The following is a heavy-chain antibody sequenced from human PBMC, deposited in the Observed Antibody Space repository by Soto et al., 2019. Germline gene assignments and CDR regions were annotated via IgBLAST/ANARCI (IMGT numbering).Heavy chain of an antibody. D-gene: IGHD2-8*02. J-gene: IGHJ4*02. Sequence: PGESLKISCRGSGYIFNGYWIGWVRQLPGKGLEWMGVIYPGASETIYSPSFRGQVVISADKSIRTAYLQWNSLKASDTGVYYCARRESTGWGYWGQGTQVTVSS. CDR1: GYIFNGYW. V-gene: IGHV5-51*01. CDR3: ARRESTGWGY. CDR2: IYPGASET.